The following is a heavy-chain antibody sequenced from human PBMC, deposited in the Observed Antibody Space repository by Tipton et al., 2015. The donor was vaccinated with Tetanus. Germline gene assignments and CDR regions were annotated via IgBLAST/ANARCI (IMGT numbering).Heavy chain of an antibody. CDR3: ARGPRLLLYYFDS. CDR1: GFTFRNYW. Sequence: SLRLSCAASGFTFRNYWMHWVRQAPGKGLEWVSSLGTTSGYIFYADSVKGRFTISRDDAKNSLFLQMNSLRAEDTAVYYCARGPRLLLYYFDSWGQGTLVTVSS. CDR2: LGTTSGYI. J-gene: IGHJ4*02. D-gene: IGHD5-12*01. V-gene: IGHV3-21*01.